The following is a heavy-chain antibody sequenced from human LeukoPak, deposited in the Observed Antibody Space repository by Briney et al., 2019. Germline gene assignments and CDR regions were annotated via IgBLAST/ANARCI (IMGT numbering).Heavy chain of an antibody. CDR1: GFTFSSYW. J-gene: IGHJ4*02. Sequence: GGSLRLSCAASGFTFSSYWMSWVRQAPGKGLEWVANIKQDGSEKYYVDSVKGRFTISRDNAKNSLYLQMNSLRAEDTAVYYCAILIAVAGMGFDYWGQGTLATVSS. V-gene: IGHV3-7*03. CDR2: IKQDGSEK. CDR3: AILIAVAGMGFDY. D-gene: IGHD6-19*01.